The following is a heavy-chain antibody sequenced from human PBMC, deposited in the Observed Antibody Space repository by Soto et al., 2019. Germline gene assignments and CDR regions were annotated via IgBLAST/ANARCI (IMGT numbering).Heavy chain of an antibody. D-gene: IGHD1-26*01. CDR1: GGSISSSSYY. Sequence: QLQLQESGPGLVKPSETLSLTCTVSGGSISSSSYYWGWIRQPPGKGLEWIGSIYYSGSTYYNPSLKSRVTISVDTSKNQFSLKLSSVTAADTAVYYCAREKGAIYFDYWGQGTLVTVSS. V-gene: IGHV4-39*02. CDR2: IYYSGST. CDR3: AREKGAIYFDY. J-gene: IGHJ4*02.